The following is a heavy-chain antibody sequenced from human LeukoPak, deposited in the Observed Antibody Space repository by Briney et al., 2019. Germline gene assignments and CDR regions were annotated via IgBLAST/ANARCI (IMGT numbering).Heavy chain of an antibody. V-gene: IGHV1-2*02. D-gene: IGHD3-10*01. Sequence: ASVKVSCKASGYTFTGYYMHWMRQAPGQGLEWMGWINPNSGGTNYAQKFQGRVTMTRDTSISTAYMELSRLRSDDTAVYYCAIGPSGSKVLLWFGELFGTEVLEDYWGQGTLVTVSS. CDR3: AIGPSGSKVLLWFGELFGTEVLEDY. CDR2: INPNSGGT. CDR1: GYTFTGYY. J-gene: IGHJ4*02.